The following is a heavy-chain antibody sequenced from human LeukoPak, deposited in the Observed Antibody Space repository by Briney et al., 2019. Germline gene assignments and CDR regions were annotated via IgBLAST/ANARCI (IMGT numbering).Heavy chain of an antibody. Sequence: GGSLRLSCATSGFTFSSNWMSWVRHVPGRGLDWVANIKPDGSAEYYAASVKGRFTSSRDNSKNTLYLQMNNLRAEDTAAYYCAKGSFWGQGTLVTVSS. CDR3: AKGSF. D-gene: IGHD3-10*01. CDR2: IKPDGSAE. V-gene: IGHV3-7*03. CDR1: GFTFSSNW. J-gene: IGHJ4*02.